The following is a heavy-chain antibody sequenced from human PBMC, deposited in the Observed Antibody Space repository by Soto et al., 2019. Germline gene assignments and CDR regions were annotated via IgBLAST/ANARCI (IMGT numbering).Heavy chain of an antibody. Sequence: SAKASCKASGGGNLRDYRTTWVQQAPGQGLEWMGRIIPILGIANYVQKFQGRVTITADKSTSTAYMELSSLRSEDTAVYYCASTISYAVAFDIWGQGTMVTVSS. CDR1: GGGNLRDYR. CDR2: IIPILGIA. J-gene: IGHJ3*02. CDR3: ASTISYAVAFDI. V-gene: IGHV1-69*02. D-gene: IGHD1-26*01.